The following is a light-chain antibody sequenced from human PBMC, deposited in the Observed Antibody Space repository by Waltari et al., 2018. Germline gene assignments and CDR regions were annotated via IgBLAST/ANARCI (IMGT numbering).Light chain of an antibody. CDR1: RTAIFPYND. V-gene: IGLV2-8*01. J-gene: IGLJ3*02. CDR3: SAYAGYNILL. Sequence: QSALTQPPSASGSLGQSDTISSTGTRTAIFPYNDVSWYQQHPGNVPNPMIFAVNKRPSGVPDRFFGSKFGNTASLTVSGLQGDDEADYYCSAYAGYNILLFGGGTRLTV. CDR2: AVN.